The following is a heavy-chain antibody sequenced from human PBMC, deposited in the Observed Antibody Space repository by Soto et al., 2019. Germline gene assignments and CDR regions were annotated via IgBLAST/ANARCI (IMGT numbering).Heavy chain of an antibody. V-gene: IGHV3-30*18. D-gene: IGHD4-17*01. J-gene: IGHJ6*02. CDR3: AKDKGLRDSGDYDLFSYGMDV. Sequence: QVQLVESGGGVVQPGRSLRLSCAASGFTFSSYGMHWVRQAPGKGLEWVAVISYDGSNKYYADSVKGRFTISRDNSKNTLYLQMNSLRAEDTAVYYCAKDKGLRDSGDYDLFSYGMDVWGQGTTVTVSS. CDR2: ISYDGSNK. CDR1: GFTFSSYG.